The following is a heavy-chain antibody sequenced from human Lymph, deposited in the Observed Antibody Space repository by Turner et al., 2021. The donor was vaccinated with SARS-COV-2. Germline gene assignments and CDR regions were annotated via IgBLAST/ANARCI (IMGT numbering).Heavy chain of an antibody. Sequence: QVQLVESGGGVVLPGRSLRLSCAASGLTFSTYAIHWVRKAAGKGLDWVEVISYDGSNKYYADSVKCRFTISRDNSKNTLYLQMNSLRAEDTALYYCARYGSGGYFYYGLDVWGQGTTVTVSS. D-gene: IGHD3-10*01. CDR3: ARYGSGGYFYYGLDV. J-gene: IGHJ6*02. CDR2: ISYDGSNK. CDR1: GLTFSTYA. V-gene: IGHV3-30*04.